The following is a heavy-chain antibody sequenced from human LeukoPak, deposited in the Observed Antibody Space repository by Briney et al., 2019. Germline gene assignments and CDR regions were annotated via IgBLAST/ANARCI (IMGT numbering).Heavy chain of an antibody. V-gene: IGHV4-38-2*01. J-gene: IGHJ4*02. CDR2: IYHSGST. CDR3: ARLMSTLDS. Sequence: SETLSLTCAVSGYSISSGYYWGWIRQPPGKGLEWIGSIYHSGSTFYNPSLKSRVTISVDTSKNQFSLKLTSVTAADTAVYYCARLMSTLDSWGQGTLVTVSS. D-gene: IGHD5-24*01. CDR1: GYSISSGYY.